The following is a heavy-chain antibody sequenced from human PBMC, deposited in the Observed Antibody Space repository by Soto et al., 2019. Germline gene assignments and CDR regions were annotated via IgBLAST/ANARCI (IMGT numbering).Heavy chain of an antibody. D-gene: IGHD6-6*01. V-gene: IGHV3-33*01. J-gene: IGHJ6*02. CDR3: AGSSSGVEYYYGMDV. Sequence: GGSLRLSCAASGFTFSSYGMHWVRQAPGKGLEWVAVIWYDGSNKYYADSVKGRFTISRDNSKNTLYLQMNSLRAEDTAVYYGAGSSSGVEYYYGMDVWGQGTTVTVSS. CDR2: IWYDGSNK. CDR1: GFTFSSYG.